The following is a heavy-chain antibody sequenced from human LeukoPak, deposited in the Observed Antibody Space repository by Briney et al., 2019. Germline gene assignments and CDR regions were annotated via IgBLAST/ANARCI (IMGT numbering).Heavy chain of an antibody. CDR3: AKGDIVVVRGTVDI. J-gene: IGHJ3*02. CDR2: ISGSGGST. D-gene: IGHD2-2*01. CDR1: GFTFSSYA. V-gene: IGHV3-23*01. Sequence: GGSLRLSCAASGFTFSSYAMSWVRQAPGKGLGWVSAISGSGGSTYYADSVKGRFTISRDNSKNTLYLQMNSLRAEDTAVYYCAKGDIVVVRGTVDIWGQGTMVTVSS.